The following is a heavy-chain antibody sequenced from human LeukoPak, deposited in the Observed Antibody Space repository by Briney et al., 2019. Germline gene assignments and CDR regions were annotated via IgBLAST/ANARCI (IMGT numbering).Heavy chain of an antibody. CDR1: GGSFSGYY. CDR3: ARAVAEDYYCYYGMDV. Sequence: SETLSFTGAVYGGSFSGYYWSWNRQPPGKGLEWIGEINHSGRTNYNPSLKSRVTISVDTSKSQFSLKLTSVTAADTAVYYCARAVAEDYYCYYGMDVWGKGTRFTVS. V-gene: IGHV4-34*01. D-gene: IGHD2-21*01. J-gene: IGHJ6*04. CDR2: INHSGRT.